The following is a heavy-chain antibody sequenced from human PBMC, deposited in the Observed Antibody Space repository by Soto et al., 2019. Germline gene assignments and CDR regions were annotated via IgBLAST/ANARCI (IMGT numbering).Heavy chain of an antibody. D-gene: IGHD3-10*01. V-gene: IGHV4-61*05. CDR2: ISDIAYT. CDR1: GGSIRHINNHY. J-gene: IGHJ6*02. Sequence: PSETLSLTCPVSGGSIRHINNHYCSWFRLPPGKGLEWIGYISDIAYTSYNPSLKGRVSISVDTSKNQFSLNLTSVTAADTAVYYCARQGFGVLHGLVDVWGQGTTVTVSS. CDR3: ARQGFGVLHGLVDV.